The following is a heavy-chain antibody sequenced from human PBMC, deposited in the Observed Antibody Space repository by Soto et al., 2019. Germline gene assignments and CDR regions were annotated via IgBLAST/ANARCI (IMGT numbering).Heavy chain of an antibody. CDR1: GFSLSNARLG. Sequence: QVTLKESGPVLVKPTETLTLTCTVSGFSLSNARLGVSWLRQPPGTALQLLAHTFSNDEKSYSTSLKSRLTISKETSQSQVVLTMTNMDPVDTATYYCARIRAYSYFNYYCGMDVWGQGTTVTVSS. J-gene: IGHJ6*02. CDR2: TFSNDEK. V-gene: IGHV2-26*01. CDR3: ARIRAYSYFNYYCGMDV. D-gene: IGHD5-18*01.